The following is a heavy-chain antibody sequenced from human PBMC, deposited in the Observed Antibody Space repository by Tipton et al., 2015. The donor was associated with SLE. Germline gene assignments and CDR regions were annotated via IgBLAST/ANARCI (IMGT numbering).Heavy chain of an antibody. CDR1: GGSISSGSYA. V-gene: IGHV4-30-2*06. D-gene: IGHD1-26*01. Sequence: TLSLTYAVSGGSISSGSYAWNWIRQSPGKGLEWIGYIYPSGSSHYSPSFKSRLTISVGSSRNEISLMLSSVTAADTAVYYCATSLIVQGIFFDFWGQGTLVTVSS. CDR3: ATSLIVQGIFFDF. J-gene: IGHJ4*02. CDR2: IYPSGSS.